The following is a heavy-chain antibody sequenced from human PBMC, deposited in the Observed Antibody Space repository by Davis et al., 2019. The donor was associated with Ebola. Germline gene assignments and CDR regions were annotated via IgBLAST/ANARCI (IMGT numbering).Heavy chain of an antibody. CDR3: ARNSESGLTRGWYFDL. CDR2: IYPGDSDT. V-gene: IGHV5-51*01. J-gene: IGHJ2*01. D-gene: IGHD3-10*01. Sequence: PGGSLRLSCKGSGYSFTSYWIGWVRQMPGKGLEWMGIIYPGDSDTRYSPSFQGQVTISADKSISTAYLQWSSLKASDTAMYYCARNSESGLTRGWYFDLWGRGTLVTVSS. CDR1: GYSFTSYW.